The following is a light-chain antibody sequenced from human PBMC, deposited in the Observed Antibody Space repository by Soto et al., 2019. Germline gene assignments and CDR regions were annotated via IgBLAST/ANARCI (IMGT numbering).Light chain of an antibody. Sequence: QSALTQPPSVSAAPGQKVTISCSGSGSNIGRNFVSWYQHLPGTAPKLLIYDNSQRPSGIPDRFSGSKSGPSATLGITGLQTGDEADYYCGTWDNSLSAYVFGVGTKVTAL. CDR1: GSNIGRNF. V-gene: IGLV1-51*01. CDR2: DNS. J-gene: IGLJ1*01. CDR3: GTWDNSLSAYV.